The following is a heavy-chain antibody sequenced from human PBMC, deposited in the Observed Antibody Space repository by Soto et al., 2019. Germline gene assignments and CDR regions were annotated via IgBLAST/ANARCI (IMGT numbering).Heavy chain of an antibody. J-gene: IGHJ4*02. V-gene: IGHV3-23*01. CDR2: IGVNGDST. D-gene: IGHD2-15*01. CDR3: TGATYSDY. Sequence: EVQLLESGGGLVQPGGSLRLSCAASGFNFNNYAMSWVRQAPGKGLEWVSHIGVNGDSTYYADSVKGRFTISRDNSKKTVYLQMESLRAEDTAVYYCTGATYSDYWGQGTLVTVSS. CDR1: GFNFNNYA.